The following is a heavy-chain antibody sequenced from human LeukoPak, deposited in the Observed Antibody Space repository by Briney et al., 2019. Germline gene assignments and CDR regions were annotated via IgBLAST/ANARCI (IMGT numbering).Heavy chain of an antibody. V-gene: IGHV4-59*08. D-gene: IGHD3-10*01. J-gene: IGHJ4*02. CDR2: IYYSGST. CDR3: ANGFLDYYGSGSYRKGPIDY. Sequence: TTSETLSLTCTVSGGSISSYYWSWIRQPPGKGLQWIGYIYYSGSTNYNPSLKSRVTISVDTSKNQFSLKLSSVTAADTAVYYCANGFLDYYGSGSYRKGPIDYWGQGTLVTVSS. CDR1: GGSISSYY.